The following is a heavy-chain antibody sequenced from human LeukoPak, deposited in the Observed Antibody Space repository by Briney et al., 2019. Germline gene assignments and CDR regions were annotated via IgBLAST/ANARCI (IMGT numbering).Heavy chain of an antibody. CDR1: GGSISSSSYY. V-gene: IGHV4-39*01. J-gene: IGHJ4*02. CDR3: ARGLATTRFDY. D-gene: IGHD1-26*01. Sequence: SETLSLTCTVSGGSISSSSYYWGWIRQPPGKGLEWIGSIYYRGSTYYNPSLKSRVTISVDTSKNQFSLKLSSVTAADTAVYYCARGLATTRFDYWGQGTLVTVSS. CDR2: IYYRGST.